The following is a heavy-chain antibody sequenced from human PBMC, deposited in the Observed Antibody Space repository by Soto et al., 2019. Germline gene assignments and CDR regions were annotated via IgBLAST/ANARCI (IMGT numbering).Heavy chain of an antibody. D-gene: IGHD6-6*01. V-gene: IGHV4-34*01. CDR2: INHSGST. CDR3: ARVHRAYSSSSSRLDY. CDR1: GGSFSGYY. Sequence: SETLSLTCAVYGGSFSGYYWSWIRQPPGKGLEWIGEINHSGSTNYNPSLKSRVTISVDTSKNQFSLKPSSVTAADTAVYYCARVHRAYSSSSSRLDYWGQGTLVTVSS. J-gene: IGHJ4*02.